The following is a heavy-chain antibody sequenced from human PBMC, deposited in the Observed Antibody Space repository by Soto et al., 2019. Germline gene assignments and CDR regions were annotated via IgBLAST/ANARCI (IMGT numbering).Heavy chain of an antibody. CDR1: GYTFTSYG. Sequence: ASVKVSCKASGYTFTSYGISWVRQAPGQGLEWMGWISAYNGNTNYAQKLKGRVTMTTDTSTSTAYMELRSLRSDDTAVYYCARDLYEDIVLMVYADHDAFDIWGQGTMVTVSS. V-gene: IGHV1-18*01. CDR2: ISAYNGNT. D-gene: IGHD2-8*01. CDR3: ARDLYEDIVLMVYADHDAFDI. J-gene: IGHJ3*02.